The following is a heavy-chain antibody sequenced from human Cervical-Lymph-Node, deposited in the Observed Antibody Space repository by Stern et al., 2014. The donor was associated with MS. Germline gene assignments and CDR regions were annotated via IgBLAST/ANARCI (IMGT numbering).Heavy chain of an antibody. CDR1: GGTFSKFP. D-gene: IGHD6-13*01. Sequence: QVQLVQSGAEVTKPGSSVKGSCKASGGTFSKFPSSWVRQAPGKGLEWMGGIFPVFGTPTYAQEFRGRVTITADVSTSTVYMELSSLRSDDTAVYYCALSSETSDRWYSLGYDLWGQGTLVTVSS. CDR2: IFPVFGTP. CDR3: ALSSETSDRWYSLGYDL. J-gene: IGHJ5*02. V-gene: IGHV1-69*12.